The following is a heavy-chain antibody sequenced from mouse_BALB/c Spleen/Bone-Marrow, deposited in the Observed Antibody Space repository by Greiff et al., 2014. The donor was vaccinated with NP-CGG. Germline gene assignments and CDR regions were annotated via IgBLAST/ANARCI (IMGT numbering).Heavy chain of an antibody. CDR3: ARQILRGFGY. Sequence: VQLKESGGGLVKPGGSLKLSCAASGFAFSSYDMSWVRQTPEKRLEWVAYFSSGGGSTYYADTVKGRFTISRDNAKNTLYLQMSSLKSEDTAMYYCARQILRGFGYWGQGTPVTVSA. D-gene: IGHD1-1*01. J-gene: IGHJ3*02. V-gene: IGHV5-12-1*01. CDR2: FSSGGGST. CDR1: GFAFSSYD.